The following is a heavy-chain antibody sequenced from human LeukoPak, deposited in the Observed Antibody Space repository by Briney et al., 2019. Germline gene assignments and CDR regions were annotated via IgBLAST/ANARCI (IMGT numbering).Heavy chain of an antibody. CDR1: GFTFDDYA. V-gene: IGHV3-9*01. Sequence: PGGSLRLSCAASGFTFDDYAMHWVRQAPGKGLEWVSGISWNSGSIGYADSVKGRFTISRDNAKNSLYLQMNNLRAEDTALYYCAKVTSEDYFDYWGQGTLVTVSS. CDR3: AKVTSEDYFDY. CDR2: ISWNSGSI. J-gene: IGHJ4*02.